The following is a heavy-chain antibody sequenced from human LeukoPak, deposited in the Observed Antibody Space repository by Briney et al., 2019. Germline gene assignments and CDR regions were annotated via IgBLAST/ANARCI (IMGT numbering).Heavy chain of an antibody. CDR1: GASVSSHY. V-gene: IGHV4-59*02. CDR2: VSYSGGT. J-gene: IGHJ4*02. D-gene: IGHD3-3*01. Sequence: SETLSLTCTVSGASVSSHYWSWIRQPPGKGLEWIGSVSYSGGTNYNPSLQSRVTISLDTSRDQFSLRLNSVTAADTAVFYCAGLSTYYDFWSPLDYWGQGTLVTVSS. CDR3: AGLSTYYDFWSPLDY.